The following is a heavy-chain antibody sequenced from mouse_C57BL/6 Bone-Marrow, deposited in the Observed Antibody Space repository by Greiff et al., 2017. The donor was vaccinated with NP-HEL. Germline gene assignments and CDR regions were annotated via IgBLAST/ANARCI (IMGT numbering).Heavy chain of an antibody. CDR3: ANLGPNYYGSSWWYFDV. CDR2: IDPSDSYT. CDR1: GYTFTSYW. Sequence: VKLQQPGAELVMPGASVKLSCKASGYTFTSYWMHWVKQRPGQGLEWIGEIDPSDSYTNYNQKFKGKSTLTVDKSSSTAYMQLSSLTSEDSAVYYCANLGPNYYGSSWWYFDVWGTGTTVTVSS. J-gene: IGHJ1*03. V-gene: IGHV1-69*01. D-gene: IGHD1-1*01.